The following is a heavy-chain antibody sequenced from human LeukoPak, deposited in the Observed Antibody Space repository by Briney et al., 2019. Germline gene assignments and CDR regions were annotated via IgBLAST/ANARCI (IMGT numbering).Heavy chain of an antibody. CDR1: GFTFSSYG. Sequence: PGGSLRLSCAASGFTFSSYGMHWVRQAPGKGLEWVAVIWYDGSNKYYADSVKGRFTISRDNSKNTLYLQMNGLRAEDTAVYYCAKDYYDSSGYFDYWGQRTLVTVSS. J-gene: IGHJ4*02. D-gene: IGHD3-22*01. V-gene: IGHV3-33*06. CDR2: IWYDGSNK. CDR3: AKDYYDSSGYFDY.